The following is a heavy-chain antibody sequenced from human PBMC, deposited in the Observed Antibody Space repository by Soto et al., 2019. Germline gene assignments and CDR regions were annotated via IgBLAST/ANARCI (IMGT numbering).Heavy chain of an antibody. CDR3: ARDSSGTVAPDCSSTSCYDRYYYYYGMDV. J-gene: IGHJ6*02. Sequence: VGSLRLSCAASGFTFSSYWMHWVRQAPGKGLVWVSRINSDGSNTNYADSVKGRFTISRDNAKNSLYLQMNSLRAEDTAVYYCARDSSGTVAPDCSSTSCYDRYYYYYGMDVWGQGTTVTV. V-gene: IGHV3-74*01. CDR1: GFTFSSYW. D-gene: IGHD2-2*01. CDR2: INSDGSNT.